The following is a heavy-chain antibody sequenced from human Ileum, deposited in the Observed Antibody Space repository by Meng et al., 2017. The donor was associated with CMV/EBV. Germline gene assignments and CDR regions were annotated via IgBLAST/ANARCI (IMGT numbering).Heavy chain of an antibody. CDR2: VGGDGGDR. CDR1: TFSDYG. CDR3: ERDIGYCYSTTCYYFDS. V-gene: IGHV3-21*01. Sequence: TFSDYGRYCVSQGPRQGLERVSGVGGDGGDRHYADSVGGRFAISRDNAKNTLYLQMNSLGADDTAMYFCERDIGYCYSTTCYYFDSWGQGTLVTVSS. D-gene: IGHD2-2*03. J-gene: IGHJ4*02.